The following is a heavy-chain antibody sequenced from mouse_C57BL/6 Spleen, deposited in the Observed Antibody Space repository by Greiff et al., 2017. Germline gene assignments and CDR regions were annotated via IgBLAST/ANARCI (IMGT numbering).Heavy chain of an antibody. J-gene: IGHJ4*01. CDR2: IYPSDSET. Sequence: QLQPPGAELVRPGSSVKLVRKASGHPFPSFWMHWVKQRPIQGLEWIGNIYPSDSETHYNQKFKDKDTLTVDKCSSTAYMQLSSLPAEDSAVYYCARRGFITTVVATDYYAMDYWGQGTSVTVSS. V-gene: IGHV1-52*01. CDR3: ARRGFITTVVATDYYAMDY. CDR1: GHPFPSFW. D-gene: IGHD1-1*01.